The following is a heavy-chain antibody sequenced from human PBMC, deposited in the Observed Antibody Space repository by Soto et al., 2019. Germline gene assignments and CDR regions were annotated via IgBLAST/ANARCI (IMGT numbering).Heavy chain of an antibody. Sequence: QVQLVESGGGVVQPGRSLRLSCAASGFTFSSYGMHWVRQAPGTGLEWVAVLSYDGSNKYYADSVKGRFTISRDNSKNPLYLQMNSLKAEDTALYYCAKVNMYCYESRDPYGMGVWGQVTKVTVSS. CDR1: GFTFSSYG. J-gene: IGHJ6*01. CDR3: AKVNMYCYESRDPYGMGV. V-gene: IGHV3-30*18. D-gene: IGHD3-22*01. CDR2: LSYDGSNK.